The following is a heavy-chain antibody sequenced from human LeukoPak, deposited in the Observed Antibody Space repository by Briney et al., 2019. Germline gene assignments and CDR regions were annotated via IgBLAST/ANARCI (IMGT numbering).Heavy chain of an antibody. CDR3: ARDTAYFRFDY. CDR2: IKEDGSEE. Sequence: PGGSLRLSCAASGFTFSSYWMTWVRQAPGKGPEWVANIKEDGSEENYVDSVRGRFAISRDNAKNSLYLQMSSLRLEDTAVYCCARDTAYFRFDYWGQGTLVIVSS. V-gene: IGHV3-7*01. CDR1: GFTFSSYW. J-gene: IGHJ4*02. D-gene: IGHD2/OR15-2a*01.